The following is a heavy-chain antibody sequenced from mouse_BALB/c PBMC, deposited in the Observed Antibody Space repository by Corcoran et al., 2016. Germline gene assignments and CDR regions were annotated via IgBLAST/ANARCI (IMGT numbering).Heavy chain of an antibody. D-gene: IGHD2-14*01. V-gene: IGHV3-6*02. Sequence: DVQLQESGPGLVKPSQSLSLTCSVTGYSITSGYYWNWIRQFPGNKLEWMGYISYDGSNNYNPSLKNRISITRDTSKNQFFLKLNSVTTEDTATYYCARGDYRYEYYAMDYWGQGTSVTVSS. CDR2: ISYDGSN. CDR1: GYSITSGYY. J-gene: IGHJ4*01. CDR3: ARGDYRYEYYAMDY.